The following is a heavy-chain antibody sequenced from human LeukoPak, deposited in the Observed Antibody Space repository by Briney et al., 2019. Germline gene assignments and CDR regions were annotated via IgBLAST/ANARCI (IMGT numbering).Heavy chain of an antibody. V-gene: IGHV1-2*02. D-gene: IGHD3-10*01. J-gene: IGHJ4*02. CDR3: AKVGPLARRSASYSTHFDY. CDR1: GYTFTGYY. Sequence: GASVKVSCKASGYTFTGYYLHWVRQAPGQGLEWMGWINPNSGVTNYAQKFQGRVTMTRDTSIDTAYMELSRLRSDDTALFYCAKVGPLARRSASYSTHFDYWGQGTLVTVSS. CDR2: INPNSGVT.